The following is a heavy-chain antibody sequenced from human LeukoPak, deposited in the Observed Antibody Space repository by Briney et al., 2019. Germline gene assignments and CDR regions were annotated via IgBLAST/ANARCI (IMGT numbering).Heavy chain of an antibody. CDR2: ISSSSSYI. J-gene: IGHJ2*01. Sequence: GGSLRLSCAASGFTFSSYSMNWVRQAPGKGLEWVSSISSSSSYIYYADSVKGRFTISRDNAKNSLYLQMNSLRAEDTAVYYCARDHRSSHRLKYFDLWGRRTLVTVSS. V-gene: IGHV3-21*01. CDR3: ARDHRSSHRLKYFDL. D-gene: IGHD6-13*01. CDR1: GFTFSSYS.